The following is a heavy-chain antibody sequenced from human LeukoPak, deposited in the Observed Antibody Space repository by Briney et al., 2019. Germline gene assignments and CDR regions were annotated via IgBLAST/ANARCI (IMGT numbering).Heavy chain of an antibody. Sequence: GGSLRLSCVASGFTFSGSGMHWVRQAPGKGLEWVAFIRSDGSNKYYADSVKGRFTISRDNSKNTLYLQMNSLRAEDAAVYYCAKGPLIEVAGTTWDYWGQGTLVTVSS. CDR3: AKGPLIEVAGTTWDY. CDR1: GFTFSGSG. J-gene: IGHJ4*02. D-gene: IGHD6-19*01. CDR2: IRSDGSNK. V-gene: IGHV3-30*02.